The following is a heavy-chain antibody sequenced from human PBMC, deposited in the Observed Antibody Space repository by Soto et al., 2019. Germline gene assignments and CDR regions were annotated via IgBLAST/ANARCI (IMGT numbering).Heavy chain of an antibody. D-gene: IGHD3-3*01. CDR2: IYHTGTT. CDR1: DGSLGSDEYH. CDR3: ARNQAGMVFGLPPHFYYMHV. Sequence: SETLSLTCSVSDGSLGSDEYHWTWVRQPPGQGLEWIGYIYHTGTTYYSPSFQSRISMSVDTSKNSFSLEVDSVTAADTAVYYCARNQAGMVFGLPPHFYYMHVWGKGTTVSGSS. V-gene: IGHV4-30-4*01. J-gene: IGHJ6*03.